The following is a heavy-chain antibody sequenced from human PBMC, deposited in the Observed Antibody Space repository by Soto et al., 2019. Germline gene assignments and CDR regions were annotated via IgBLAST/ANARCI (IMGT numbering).Heavy chain of an antibody. CDR3: ALFTMLRGELSNYYYGMDV. Sequence: QVTLKESGPVMVKATETLAVTCTVSGFSLSNARMAVSWIRQPPGKALEWLAHIFSTDEKSYNTSLKTRLTISKDTSRSQVVITMTNVDPVDTATYYCALFTMLRGELSNYYYGMDVWGQGTTVTVSS. V-gene: IGHV2-26*01. D-gene: IGHD3-10*01. CDR2: IFSTDEK. J-gene: IGHJ6*02. CDR1: GFSLSNARMA.